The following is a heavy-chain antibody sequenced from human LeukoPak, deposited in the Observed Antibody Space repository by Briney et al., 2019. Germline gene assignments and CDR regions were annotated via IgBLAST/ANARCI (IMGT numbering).Heavy chain of an antibody. V-gene: IGHV3-30*02. J-gene: IGHJ4*02. Sequence: GSLRLSCIASGFGFSSHDMHWVRQAPGKGLEWVAFIRYDETKTYYADSVKGRFTISRDNAKNSLYLQMNSLRAEDTAVYYCARGSGTTVNYFDYWGQGTLVTVSS. CDR3: ARGSGTTVNYFDY. D-gene: IGHD1/OR15-1a*01. CDR2: IRYDETKT. CDR1: GFGFSSHD.